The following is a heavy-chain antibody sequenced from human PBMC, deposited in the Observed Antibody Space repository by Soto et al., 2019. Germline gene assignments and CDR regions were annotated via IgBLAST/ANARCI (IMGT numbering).Heavy chain of an antibody. CDR2: ISVGGGSI. CDR1: GFTFRRYA. J-gene: IGHJ3*01. CDR3: VRDDQWAFEV. V-gene: IGHV3-48*02. Sequence: EEQLVESGGGIVQPRRSLRISCAASGFTFRRYAMNWVRQAPGKGLEWVSYISVGGGSIFYADSVKGRFTISRDDAQNSVYLQMNTLRDEDTALYYSVRDDQWAFEVWCQGTMVIVSS. D-gene: IGHD6-19*01.